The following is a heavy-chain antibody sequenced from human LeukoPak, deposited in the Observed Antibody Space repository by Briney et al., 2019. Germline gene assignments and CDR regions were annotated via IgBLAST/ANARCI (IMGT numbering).Heavy chain of an antibody. V-gene: IGHV4-34*01. CDR3: ARELSLGDTAHFDY. CDR2: INHSGST. J-gene: IGHJ4*02. Sequence: SETLSLTCAVYGGSFSGYYWSWIRQPPGKGLEWIGEINHSGSTNYNPSLKSRVTISVDTSKNQFSLKLSSVTAADTAVYYCARELSLGDTAHFDYWGQGTLVTVSS. CDR1: GGSFSGYY. D-gene: IGHD2-21*01.